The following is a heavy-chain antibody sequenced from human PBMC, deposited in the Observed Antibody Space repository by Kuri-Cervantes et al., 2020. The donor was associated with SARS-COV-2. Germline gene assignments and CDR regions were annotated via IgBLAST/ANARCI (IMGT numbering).Heavy chain of an antibody. J-gene: IGHJ6*02. Sequence: SETLSLTCTVSGGSISSYYWSWIRQPPGKGLEWTGYIYYSGSTNYNPSLKSRFTISVDTSKNQFSLKLSSVTAADTAVYYCARDTMSSSSWSRYYYYGMDVWGQGTTVTVSS. CDR1: GGSISSYY. CDR2: IYYSGST. D-gene: IGHD6-13*01. CDR3: ARDTMSSSSWSRYYYYGMDV. V-gene: IGHV4-59*01.